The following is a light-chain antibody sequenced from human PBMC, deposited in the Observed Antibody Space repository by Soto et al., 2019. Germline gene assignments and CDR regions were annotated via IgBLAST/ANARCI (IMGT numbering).Light chain of an antibody. CDR2: GAS. Sequence: EIVLTQSPGTLSLSPGERAILSCRASQSVSSIFLAWYQHKPGQAPRLLIYGASTRATGIPDRFSGSGSGTDFILTISRLEPEDFAVYYCQQYGSSPRTFGHGTRVEIK. V-gene: IGKV3-20*01. J-gene: IGKJ1*01. CDR3: QQYGSSPRT. CDR1: QSVSSIF.